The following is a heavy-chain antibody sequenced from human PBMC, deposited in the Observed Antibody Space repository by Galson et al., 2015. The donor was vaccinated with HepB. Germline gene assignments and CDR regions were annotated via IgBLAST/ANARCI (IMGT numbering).Heavy chain of an antibody. CDR3: VRDWTYDFWRGYFGAFDH. V-gene: IGHV3-64D*09. J-gene: IGHJ3*01. CDR1: GFTFTNHA. Sequence: SLRLSCAASGFTFTNHAIHWVRQAPGKGLEYVSVISGNGHDTYYAESVKGRFSVSRDNYRNWLFLQMSSLRPEDTAVNYCVRDWTYDFWRGYFGAFDHWGQGTLVTVSS. D-gene: IGHD3-3*01. CDR2: ISGNGHDT.